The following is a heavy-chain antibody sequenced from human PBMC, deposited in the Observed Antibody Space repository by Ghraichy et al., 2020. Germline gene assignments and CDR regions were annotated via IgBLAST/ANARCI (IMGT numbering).Heavy chain of an antibody. D-gene: IGHD3-10*01. V-gene: IGHV4-31*03. CDR2: ISYNGRA. Sequence: SETLSLTCTVSGDSINSDDYYCSWIRQHPQRGLEWVGYISYNGRADYNPSLKSRLLISIDPSENQFSLRLTSVTAADTATYYCARLRVAMVRGVPYFDSWGQGTLVTVSS. CDR1: GDSINSDDYY. CDR3: ARLRVAMVRGVPYFDS. J-gene: IGHJ4*02.